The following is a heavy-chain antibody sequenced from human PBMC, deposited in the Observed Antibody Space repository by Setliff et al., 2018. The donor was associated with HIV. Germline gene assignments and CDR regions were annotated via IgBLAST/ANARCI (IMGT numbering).Heavy chain of an antibody. CDR3: ARGTRVGANDAFDI. CDR1: GGTFSSYA. CDR2: INPNSGGT. V-gene: IGHV1-2*06. D-gene: IGHD1-26*01. Sequence: ASVKVSCKASGGTFSSYAISWVRQAPGQGLEWMGRINPNSGGTNYPQKFQGRVTMTRDTSISTVYMELSRLRSDDTAVYYCARGTRVGANDAFDIWGQGTMVTVS. J-gene: IGHJ3*02.